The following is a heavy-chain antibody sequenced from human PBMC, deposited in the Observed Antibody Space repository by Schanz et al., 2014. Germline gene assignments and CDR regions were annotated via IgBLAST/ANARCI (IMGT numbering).Heavy chain of an antibody. D-gene: IGHD6-19*01. CDR3: ARLGTGMAVAGSVIDSYYYYMDV. V-gene: IGHV1-46*01. Sequence: VQSVHSGTEVQKLGASVKVSCQTSGYTFTAYGINWVRQAPGQGLEWMGIVNPSVRGTHFAREFQGRVTVTSDTSTSTVYMELSGLRSEDTAVYYCARLGTGMAVAGSVIDSYYYYMDVWGEGTTVTVSS. CDR2: VNPSVRGT. CDR1: GYTFTAYG. J-gene: IGHJ6*03.